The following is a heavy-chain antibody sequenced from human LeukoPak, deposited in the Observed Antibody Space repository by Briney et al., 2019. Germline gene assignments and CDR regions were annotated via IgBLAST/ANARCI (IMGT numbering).Heavy chain of an antibody. CDR3: ARGLVVVAQYFQH. CDR1: GFSFSSYT. D-gene: IGHD2-15*01. CDR2: IDTTSTTT. Sequence: PGGSLRLSCAAPGFSFSSYTMNWVRQAPGKGLEWISYIDTTSTTTNYADSVRGRFTISRDNAKNSLYLQMDSLRAEDTALYYCARGLVVVAQYFQHWGQGTLVTVSS. V-gene: IGHV3-48*01. J-gene: IGHJ1*01.